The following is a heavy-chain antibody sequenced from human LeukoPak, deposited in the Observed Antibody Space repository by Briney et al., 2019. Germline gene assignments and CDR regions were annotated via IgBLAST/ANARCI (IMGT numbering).Heavy chain of an antibody. Sequence: ASVKVSCKASGGTFSSYAISWVRQAPGQGLEWMGGIIPIFGTANYAQKFQGRDTITADESTSAAYMELSSLRSEDTAVYYCARAYGGNSDYFDYWGQGTLVTVSS. CDR2: IIPIFGTA. V-gene: IGHV1-69*13. D-gene: IGHD4-23*01. J-gene: IGHJ4*02. CDR3: ARAYGGNSDYFDY. CDR1: GGTFSSYA.